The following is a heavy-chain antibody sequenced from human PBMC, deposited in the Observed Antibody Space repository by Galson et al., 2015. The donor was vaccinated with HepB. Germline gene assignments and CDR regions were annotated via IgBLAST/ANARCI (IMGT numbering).Heavy chain of an antibody. CDR1: GYSFTSYA. D-gene: IGHD3-9*01. Sequence: SVKVSCKASGYSFTSYAVHWVRQAPGQRLEWVGWIDTGNGDTKYSQKFQGRVTITRDTSASTAYMELRSLRSEDTALYYCGINILTGPPPHHYYYERDVWGQGTTVTVSS. CDR3: GINILTGPPPHHYYYERDV. V-gene: IGHV1-3*04. J-gene: IGHJ6*02. CDR2: IDTGNGDT.